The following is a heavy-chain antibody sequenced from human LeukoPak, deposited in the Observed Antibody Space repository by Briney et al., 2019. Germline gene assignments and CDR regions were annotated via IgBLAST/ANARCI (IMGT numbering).Heavy chain of an antibody. Sequence: SETLSLTCTVSGGSITNYYWSWIRQPPGKGLEWIGYIYYTGSTNYNPSLRSRVTISVDTSKNQLSLKLTSVTPADTAVYYCARDGGSYYGGFDYWGQGTLVTVSS. J-gene: IGHJ4*02. CDR1: GGSITNYY. CDR3: ARDGGSYYGGFDY. D-gene: IGHD1-26*01. V-gene: IGHV4-59*01. CDR2: IYYTGST.